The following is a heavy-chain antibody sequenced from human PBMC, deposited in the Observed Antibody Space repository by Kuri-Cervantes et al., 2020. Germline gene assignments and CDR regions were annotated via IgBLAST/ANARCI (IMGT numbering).Heavy chain of an antibody. CDR3: ARGYCSSTSCSAGFDS. CDR1: GYTFTSYD. D-gene: IGHD2-2*01. J-gene: IGHJ5*01. Sequence: ASVKVSCKASGYTFTSYDINWVRQATGQGLEWMGWMNPNTGKTGCPQKVQGRVSMTRNTSISTAHMELTSLKSEDTAVYYCARGYCSSTSCSAGFDSWGQGTLVTVSS. CDR2: MNPNTGKT. V-gene: IGHV1-8*02.